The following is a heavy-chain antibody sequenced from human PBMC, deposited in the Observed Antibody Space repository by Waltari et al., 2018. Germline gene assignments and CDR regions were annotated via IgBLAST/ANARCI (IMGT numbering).Heavy chain of an antibody. V-gene: IGHV4-61*02. D-gene: IGHD5-12*01. Sequence: QVQLQESGPGLVKPSQTLSLTCTVSGGSISSGSYYWSWIRQPAGKGLEWIGRIYTSGSTNYNPSLKSRVTISVDTSKNQFSLKLSSVTAADTAVYYCARDSGYSGYDYYYYYYMDVWGKGTTVTVSS. CDR3: ARDSGYSGYDYYYYYYMDV. J-gene: IGHJ6*03. CDR1: GGSISSGSYY. CDR2: IYTSGST.